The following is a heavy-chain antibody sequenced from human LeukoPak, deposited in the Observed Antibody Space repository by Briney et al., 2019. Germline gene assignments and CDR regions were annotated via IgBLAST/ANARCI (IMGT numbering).Heavy chain of an antibody. CDR3: ARHLRLLMVYAA. D-gene: IGHD2-8*01. CDR1: GGSFRGYY. Sequence: SETLSLTCAVNGGSFRGYYWTWIRQPPGKGLEWIGEVNHNGGTNYSPSLKSRITISVDTSKNQFSLKLNSVTAADTAVYYCARHLRLLMVYAAWGQGTLVTVSS. V-gene: IGHV4-34*01. J-gene: IGHJ5*02. CDR2: VNHNGGT.